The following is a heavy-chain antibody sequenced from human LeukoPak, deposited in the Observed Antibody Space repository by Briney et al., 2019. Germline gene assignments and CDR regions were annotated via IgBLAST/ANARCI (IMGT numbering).Heavy chain of an antibody. J-gene: IGHJ4*02. V-gene: IGHV3-23*01. Sequence: GGSLRLSCAASGFNLGIYAMSCVRQVPGKGLEWVSTFGRSGNTYYADSVKGRFTISRDNSRKMLYLQMSSLRAEDTALYYCAKSFLTAALGFDYWRQGTLVTVSS. CDR1: GFNLGIYA. CDR2: FGRSGNT. CDR3: AKSFLTAALGFDY. D-gene: IGHD2/OR15-2a*01.